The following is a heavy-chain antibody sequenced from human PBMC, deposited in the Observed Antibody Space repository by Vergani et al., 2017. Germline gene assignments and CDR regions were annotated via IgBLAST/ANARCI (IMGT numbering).Heavy chain of an antibody. V-gene: IGHV4-61*01. CDR3: ARTRITIFGVVIFYGMDV. J-gene: IGHJ6*02. CDR1: GGSVSSGSYY. Sequence: QVQLQESGPGLVKPSETLSLTCTVSGGSVSSGSYYWSWIRQPPGKGLEWIGYIYYSGSTNYNPSLKSQVTISVDTSKNQFSLKLSSVTAADTAVYYCARTRITIFGVVIFYGMDVWGQGTTVTVSS. D-gene: IGHD3-3*01. CDR2: IYYSGST.